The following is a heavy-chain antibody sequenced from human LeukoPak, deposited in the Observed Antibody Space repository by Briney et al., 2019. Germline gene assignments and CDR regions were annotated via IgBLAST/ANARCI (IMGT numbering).Heavy chain of an antibody. V-gene: IGHV1-18*01. D-gene: IGHD3-10*01. CDR3: ARDGGSYYFDY. CDR2: ISAYNGNT. CDR1: GYTFTSYG. J-gene: IGHJ4*02. Sequence: ASVKVSCKASGYTFTSYGISWGRQAPGQGLEWMGWISAYNGNTNYAQKLQGRVTMTTDTSTSTGYMELRSLRSDDTAVYYCARDGGSYYFDYWGQGTLVTVSS.